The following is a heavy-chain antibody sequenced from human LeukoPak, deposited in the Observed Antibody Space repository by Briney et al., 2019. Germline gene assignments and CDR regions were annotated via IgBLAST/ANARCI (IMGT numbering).Heavy chain of an antibody. Sequence: GGSLRLSCVASGFTFSRYWMHWVRQAPDKGLEWVSTISGSGGGTYYADSVKGRFTISRDDSKNTLYLQMNSLRADDTAVYYCAKDLGRYRNNFFDYWGQGNLVTVSS. CDR3: AKDLGRYRNNFFDY. V-gene: IGHV3-23*01. CDR2: ISGSGGGT. D-gene: IGHD1-26*01. J-gene: IGHJ4*02. CDR1: GFTFSRYW.